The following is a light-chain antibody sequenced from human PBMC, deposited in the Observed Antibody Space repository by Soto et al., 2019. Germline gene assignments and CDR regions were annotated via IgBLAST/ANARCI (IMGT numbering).Light chain of an antibody. CDR1: QSVSSN. Sequence: RARQSVSSNLAWYQQKPCRPPRLLIYGASTRATGIPARFSGSGSGTDFTLTISSLQSEDFAVYYCQQCSSWPLSFGPGTKVDI. CDR3: QQCSSWPLS. J-gene: IGKJ3*01. V-gene: IGKV3-15*01. CDR2: GAS.